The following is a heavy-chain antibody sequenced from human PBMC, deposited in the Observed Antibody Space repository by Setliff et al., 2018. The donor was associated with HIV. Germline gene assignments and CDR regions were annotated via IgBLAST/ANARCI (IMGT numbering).Heavy chain of an antibody. CDR2: ISIGSGGAI. Sequence: PSETLSLTCTVADGSISTGSYYWNWVRQAPGRGLEWVSSISIGSGGAIDYADSVQGRFTISRDNAKNSLYLQMNSLRAEDTAVYYCASPYFVVYWGQGTLVTVSS. D-gene: IGHD2-21*01. J-gene: IGHJ4*02. CDR3: ASPYFVVY. CDR1: DGSISTGSYY. V-gene: IGHV3-21*01.